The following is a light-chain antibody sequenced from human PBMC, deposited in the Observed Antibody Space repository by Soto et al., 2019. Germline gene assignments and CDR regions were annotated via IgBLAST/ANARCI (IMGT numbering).Light chain of an antibody. CDR2: GAS. CDR1: QDISRY. J-gene: IGKJ2*01. CDR3: QQYHARPYT. Sequence: DIQVTQSPSSLSASVGDRVTITCQASQDISRYLDWYQQKPGQAPKVLIYGASNLIRGVSSRFSGSGSGTHFNFTITSLQTEDCATYYCQQYHARPYTFGQGTKLDI. V-gene: IGKV1-33*01.